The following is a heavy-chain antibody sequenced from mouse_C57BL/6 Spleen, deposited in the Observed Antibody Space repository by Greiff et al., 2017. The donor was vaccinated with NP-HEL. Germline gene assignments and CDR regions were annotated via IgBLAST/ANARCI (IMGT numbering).Heavy chain of an antibody. V-gene: IGHV1-82*01. J-gene: IGHJ3*01. D-gene: IGHD2-4*01. Sequence: QVQLQQSGPELVKPGASVKISCKASGYAFSSSWMNWVKQRPGKGLEWIGRIYPGDGDTNYNGKFKGKATLTADKSSSTAYMQLSSLTSEDSAVYFCARGDYDVWCAYWGQGTLVTVSA. CDR1: GYAFSSSW. CDR3: ARGDYDVWCAY. CDR2: IYPGDGDT.